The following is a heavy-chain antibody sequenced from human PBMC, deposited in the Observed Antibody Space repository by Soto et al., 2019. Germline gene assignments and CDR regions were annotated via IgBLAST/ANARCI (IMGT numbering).Heavy chain of an antibody. Sequence: GASVKVSCKVSGYTLTELSMHWVRQAPGKGLEWMGGFDPEDGETIYAQMFQGRVTMTEDTSTDTAYMELSSLRSEDTAVYYCATVGSSGWYVGDYYYGMDVWGQGTTVTVSS. D-gene: IGHD6-19*01. V-gene: IGHV1-24*01. CDR3: ATVGSSGWYVGDYYYGMDV. CDR2: FDPEDGET. J-gene: IGHJ6*02. CDR1: GYTLTELS.